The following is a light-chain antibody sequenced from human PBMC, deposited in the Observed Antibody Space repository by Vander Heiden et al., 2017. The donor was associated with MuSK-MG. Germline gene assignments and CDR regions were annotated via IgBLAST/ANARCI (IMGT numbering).Light chain of an antibody. Sequence: HSALPQPRSVSGSPGRSVTISCTGTSSDVGGYNYVSWYQQYPGKVPKLIIYDMRKRPAAVRDRFSSSKSSTTANLTMSQVEDEDEDDYYSCEDDRTRVIFGGGTKVTVL. CDR1: SSDVGGYNY. J-gene: IGLJ1*01. V-gene: IGLV2-11*01. CDR2: DMR. CDR3: CEDDRTRVI.